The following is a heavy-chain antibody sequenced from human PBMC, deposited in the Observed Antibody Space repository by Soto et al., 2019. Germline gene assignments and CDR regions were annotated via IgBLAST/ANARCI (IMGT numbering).Heavy chain of an antibody. CDR3: ARGAYCGGDCYSFLWFDP. Sequence: GNPSPPLAVSGGSLLRDFWGGRVRPSPGGGLWGFWRIYHSGTTYYNPSLESRVIISVDTSKNQFSLKLSSVTAADTAVYYCARGAYCGGDCYSFLWFDPWGQGTLVNVSS. V-gene: IGHV4-38-2*01. CDR2: IYHSGTT. D-gene: IGHD2-21*02. CDR1: GGSLLRDFW. J-gene: IGHJ5*02.